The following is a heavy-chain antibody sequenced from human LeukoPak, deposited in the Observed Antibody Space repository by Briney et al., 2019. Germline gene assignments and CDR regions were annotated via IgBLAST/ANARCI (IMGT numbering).Heavy chain of an antibody. D-gene: IGHD3-22*01. CDR2: IYTSGST. V-gene: IGHV4-61*02. Sequence: PSETLSLTCTVSGGSISSGSYYWSWIRQPAGKGLEWIGRIYTSGSTNYNPSLKSRVTISVDTSKNQFSLKLSSVTAADTAVYYCARESYYDSSGYYRRDFDYWGQGTLVTVSS. CDR3: ARESYYDSSGYYRRDFDY. J-gene: IGHJ4*02. CDR1: GGSISSGSYY.